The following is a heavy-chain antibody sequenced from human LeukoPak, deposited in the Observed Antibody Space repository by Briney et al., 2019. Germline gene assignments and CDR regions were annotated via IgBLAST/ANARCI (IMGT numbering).Heavy chain of an antibody. J-gene: IGHJ4*02. CDR2: IYYSGST. CDR1: GGSISSSSYY. Sequence: SETLSLTCTVSGGSISSSSYYWGWIRQPPGKGLEWIGSIYYSGSTYYNPSLKSRVTISVDTSKNQFSLKLSSVTAADTAAYYCARVTYYYDSSPFDFDYWGQGTLVTVSS. D-gene: IGHD3-22*01. V-gene: IGHV4-39*01. CDR3: ARVTYYYDSSPFDFDY.